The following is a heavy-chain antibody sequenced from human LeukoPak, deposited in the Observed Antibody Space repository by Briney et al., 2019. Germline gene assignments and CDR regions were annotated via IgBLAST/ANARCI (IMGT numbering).Heavy chain of an antibody. CDR2: MNPNSGNT. Sequence: ASVKVSCKASGCTFTSYDINWVRQATGQGLEWMGWMNPNSGNTGYAQKFQGRVTMTRNTSISTAYMELSSLRSEDTAVYYCARGGRSSWFRPALYYYYYMDVWGKGTTVTVSS. D-gene: IGHD6-13*01. CDR3: ARGGRSSWFRPALYYYYYMDV. V-gene: IGHV1-8*01. CDR1: GCTFTSYD. J-gene: IGHJ6*03.